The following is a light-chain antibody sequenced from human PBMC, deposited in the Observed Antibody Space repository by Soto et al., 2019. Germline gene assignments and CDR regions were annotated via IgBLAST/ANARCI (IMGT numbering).Light chain of an antibody. CDR3: QQYVRSPWT. V-gene: IGKV3-20*01. J-gene: IGKJ1*01. Sequence: EIVLTQSSGTLSLSPGERATLSCRASQSVTSSYLAWYQQKPGQAPKLLMYGAPIRTSGIPDRFSGSGSGTDFTLTISNLEPEDFAVYYCQQYVRSPWTVGQGTKVEIK. CDR1: QSVTSSY. CDR2: GAP.